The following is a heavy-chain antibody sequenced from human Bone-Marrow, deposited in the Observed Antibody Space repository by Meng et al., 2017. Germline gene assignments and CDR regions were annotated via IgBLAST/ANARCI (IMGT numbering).Heavy chain of an antibody. V-gene: IGHV3-11*04. D-gene: IGHD1-26*01. CDR3: ARTANSGSSYYFDY. CDR1: GFTFSDYY. Sequence: GESLKISCAASGFTFSDYYMSWIRQAPGKGLEWVSYISSSGSTIYYADSVKGRFTISRDNARNSLYVQMNGLRAEDTAVYYCARTANSGSSYYFDYWGQGTLVTVSS. CDR2: ISSSGSTI. J-gene: IGHJ4*02.